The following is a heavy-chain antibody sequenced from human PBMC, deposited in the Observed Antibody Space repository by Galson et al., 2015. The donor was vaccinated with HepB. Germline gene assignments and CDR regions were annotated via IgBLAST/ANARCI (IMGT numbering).Heavy chain of an antibody. CDR3: AKHAPSIAARPDYYYYYMDV. Sequence: QSGAEVTKPGESLRISCKASGYTFTSYGISWVRQAPGQGLEWMGWISAYNGNTNYAQKLQGRVTMTTDTSTSTAYMELRSLRSDDTAVYYCAKHAPSIAARPDYYYYYMDVWGKGTTVTVSS. V-gene: IGHV1-18*01. J-gene: IGHJ6*03. D-gene: IGHD6-6*01. CDR1: GYTFTSYG. CDR2: ISAYNGNT.